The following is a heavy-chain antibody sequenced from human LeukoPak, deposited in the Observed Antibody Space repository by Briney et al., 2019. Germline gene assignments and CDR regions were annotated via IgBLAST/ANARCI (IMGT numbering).Heavy chain of an antibody. V-gene: IGHV4-59*13. D-gene: IGHD6-13*01. Sequence: SETLSLTCSVSGGSISSYSWTWIRQPPGKGLEWIGFIDYSGSSNYNPSLKSRVTISVDTSKNQFSLKLSSVTAADTAVYYCARGLMMAVAGRGEFHYWGQGTLVTVSS. CDR3: ARGLMMAVAGRGEFHY. J-gene: IGHJ4*02. CDR2: IDYSGSS. CDR1: GGSISSYS.